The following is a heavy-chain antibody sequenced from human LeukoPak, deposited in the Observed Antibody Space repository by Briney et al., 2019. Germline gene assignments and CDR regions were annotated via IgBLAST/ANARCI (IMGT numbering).Heavy chain of an antibody. CDR3: ARDMGSSSHWFDP. V-gene: IGHV4-59*01. D-gene: IGHD6-6*01. J-gene: IGHJ5*02. CDR2: IYYSGST. Sequence: SETLSLTCTVSGGSISSYYWSWIRQPPGKGLEWIGYIYYSGSTNYNPSLKSRVTISVDTSKNQFSLKLSSVTAADTAVYYCARDMGSSSHWFDPWGQGTLVTVSS. CDR1: GGSISSYY.